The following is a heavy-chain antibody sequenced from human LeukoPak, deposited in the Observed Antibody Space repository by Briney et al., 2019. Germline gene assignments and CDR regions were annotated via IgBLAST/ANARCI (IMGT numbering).Heavy chain of an antibody. D-gene: IGHD3-10*01. V-gene: IGHV4-34*01. Sequence: SETLSLTCAVYGGSFSGYYWSWIRQPPGKGLEWIGEINHSGSTNYNPSLKSRVTISVDTSKNQFSLKLSSVTAADTAVYYYARRTPGGPFDYWGQGTLVTVSS. J-gene: IGHJ4*02. CDR3: ARRTPGGPFDY. CDR1: GGSFSGYY. CDR2: INHSGST.